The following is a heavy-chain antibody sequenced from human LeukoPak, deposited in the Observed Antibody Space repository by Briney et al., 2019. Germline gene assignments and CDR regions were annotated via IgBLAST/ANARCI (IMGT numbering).Heavy chain of an antibody. V-gene: IGHV7-4-1*02. J-gene: IGHJ5*02. Sequence: ASVKVSCKASGYIFTGYYMHWVRQAPGQGLEWMGWINTNTGNPTYAQGFTGRFVFSLDTSVSTAYLQISSLKAEDTAVYYCARDQWYCSSTSCYVPDENWFDPWGQGTLVAASS. D-gene: IGHD2-2*01. CDR1: GYIFTGYY. CDR2: INTNTGNP. CDR3: ARDQWYCSSTSCYVPDENWFDP.